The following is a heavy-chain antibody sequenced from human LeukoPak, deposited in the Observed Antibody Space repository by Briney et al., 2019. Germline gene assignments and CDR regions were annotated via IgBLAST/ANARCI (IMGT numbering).Heavy chain of an antibody. Sequence: PQSLTSAHSGASIRSVDYSWRCIRHPPGKGLEWFSYIYHSGSAYYNPSPESRVTISVDRSKIHFCLKLRSVTAADTAVYHCARERSLAYYYDSSGSRISDSWGQGTLVTVSS. J-gene: IGHJ5*01. CDR3: ARERSLAYYYDSSGSRISDS. D-gene: IGHD3-22*01. CDR2: IYHSGSA. V-gene: IGHV4-30-2*01. CDR1: GASIRSVDYS.